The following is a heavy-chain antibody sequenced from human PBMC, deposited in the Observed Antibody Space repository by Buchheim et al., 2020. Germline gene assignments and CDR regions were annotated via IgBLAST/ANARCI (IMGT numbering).Heavy chain of an antibody. CDR2: ISVSTGNT. V-gene: IGHV3-23*01. CDR1: GFTFSLFA. J-gene: IGHJ4*02. Sequence: EVQLLESGGGLVQPGGSLRLSCAASGFTFSLFAMSWVRQAPGKGLEWLSTISVSTGNTYYADSVKGRFTLSRDNSENTAYLQMNSLRAEDTALYYCAKDGGYGSAYAFDNWGQGAL. D-gene: IGHD5-18*01. CDR3: AKDGGYGSAYAFDN.